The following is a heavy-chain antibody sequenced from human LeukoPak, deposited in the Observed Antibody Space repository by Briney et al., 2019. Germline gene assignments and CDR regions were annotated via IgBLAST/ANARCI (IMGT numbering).Heavy chain of an antibody. CDR1: GGTFSSYA. V-gene: IGHV1-69*05. D-gene: IGHD3-3*01. Sequence: SVKVSCKASGGTFSSYAISWVRQAPGQGPEWMGGIIPIFGTANYAQKFQGRVTITTDESTSTAYMELSSLRSEDTAVYYCATTRAIFGVVGKFDYWGQGTLVTVSS. CDR3: ATTRAIFGVVGKFDY. J-gene: IGHJ4*02. CDR2: IIPIFGTA.